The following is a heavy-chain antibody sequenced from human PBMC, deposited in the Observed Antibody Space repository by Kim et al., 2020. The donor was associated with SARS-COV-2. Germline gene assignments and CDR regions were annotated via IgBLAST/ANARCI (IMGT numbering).Heavy chain of an antibody. V-gene: IGHV3-64*01. CDR2: ISSNGGST. D-gene: IGHD5-18*01. Sequence: GGSLRLSCAASGFTFSSYAMHWVRQAPGKGLEYVSAISSNGGSTYYANSVKGRFTISRDNSKNTLYLQMGSLRAEDMAVYYCARGGGDSYGPYNRNYYYYYGMDVWGQGTTVTVSS. CDR3: ARGGGDSYGPYNRNYYYYYGMDV. CDR1: GFTFSSYA. J-gene: IGHJ6*02.